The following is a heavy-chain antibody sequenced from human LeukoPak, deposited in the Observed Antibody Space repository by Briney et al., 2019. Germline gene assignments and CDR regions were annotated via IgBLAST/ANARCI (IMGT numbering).Heavy chain of an antibody. V-gene: IGHV3-7*01. CDR2: IREDGSEK. CDR3: ATSTGWRFDY. CDR1: GFTLSSYW. Sequence: GRSLRLSCVASGFTLSSYWMSWVRQAPGKGLEWVANIREDGSEKYYVDSVKGRFTISRDNAKNSLWLQMNSLRAEDTAVYYCATSTGWRFDYWGQGALVTVSS. D-gene: IGHD2-8*02. J-gene: IGHJ4*02.